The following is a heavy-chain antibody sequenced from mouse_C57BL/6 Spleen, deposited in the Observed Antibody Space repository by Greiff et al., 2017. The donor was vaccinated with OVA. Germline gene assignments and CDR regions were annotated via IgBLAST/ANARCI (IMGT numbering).Heavy chain of an antibody. J-gene: IGHJ1*03. CDR2: INPSNGGT. CDR3: AREGTTVPHWYFDV. Sequence: VQLQQPGTELVKPGASVKLSCKASGYTFTSYWMHWVKQRPGQGLEWIGNINPSNGGTNYNEKFKSKATLTVDKSSSTAYMQLSSLTSEDSAVYYCAREGTTVPHWYFDVWGTGTTVTVSS. CDR1: GYTFTSYW. D-gene: IGHD1-1*01. V-gene: IGHV1-53*01.